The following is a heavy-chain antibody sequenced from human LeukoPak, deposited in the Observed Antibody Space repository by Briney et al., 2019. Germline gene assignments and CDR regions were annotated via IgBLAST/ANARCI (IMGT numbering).Heavy chain of an antibody. Sequence: GGSLRLSCAASGFTLSSYEMNWVRQAPGKGLEWVSYISSSGSTIYYADSVKGRFTISRDNAKNSLYLQMNSLKTEDTAVYYCTTVLAAPYNWFDPWGQGTLVTVSS. J-gene: IGHJ5*02. CDR2: ISSSGSTI. CDR3: TTVLAAPYNWFDP. V-gene: IGHV3-48*03. D-gene: IGHD6-13*01. CDR1: GFTLSSYE.